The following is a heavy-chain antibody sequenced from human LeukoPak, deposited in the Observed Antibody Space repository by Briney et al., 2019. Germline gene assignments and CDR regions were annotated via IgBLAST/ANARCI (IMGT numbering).Heavy chain of an antibody. D-gene: IGHD3-16*01. CDR3: ARRGDS. CDR2: IYTSGST. Sequence: TSETLSLTCTVSGGSISNYYWNWIRQPAGKGLEWIGRIYTSGSTNYNPSLESRVTISIDTSKNQFSLKLRSVTAADTAVYYCARRGDSWGQGTLVTVSS. V-gene: IGHV4-4*07. J-gene: IGHJ4*02. CDR1: GGSISNYY.